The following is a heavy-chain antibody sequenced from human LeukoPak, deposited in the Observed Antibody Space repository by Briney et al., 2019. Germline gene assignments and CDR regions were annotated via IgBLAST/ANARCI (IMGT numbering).Heavy chain of an antibody. Sequence: PGGSLRLSCAASGFTFSTYGMHWVRQAPGKGLEWVAVISYDGRNKYYPDSVKGRFTFTKDNSKNTLYPQMNSLRAEDTAVYYCAKDGDYYGSGSKGYYFDYWGQGTLVTVSS. V-gene: IGHV3-30*18. CDR1: GFTFSTYG. D-gene: IGHD3-10*01. CDR2: ISYDGRNK. J-gene: IGHJ4*02. CDR3: AKDGDYYGSGSKGYYFDY.